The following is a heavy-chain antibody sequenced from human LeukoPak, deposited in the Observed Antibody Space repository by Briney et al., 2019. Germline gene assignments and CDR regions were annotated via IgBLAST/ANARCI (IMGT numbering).Heavy chain of an antibody. CDR2: ISYDGSNK. CDR1: GFTFSSYW. Sequence: PGGSLRLSCAASGFTFSSYWMSWVRQAPGKGLEWVAVISYDGSNKYYADSVKGRFTISRDNSKNTLYLQMNSLRAEDTAVYYCAKDVYNWNTAVDYWGQGTLVTVSS. CDR3: AKDVYNWNTAVDY. D-gene: IGHD1/OR15-1a*01. V-gene: IGHV3-30*18. J-gene: IGHJ4*02.